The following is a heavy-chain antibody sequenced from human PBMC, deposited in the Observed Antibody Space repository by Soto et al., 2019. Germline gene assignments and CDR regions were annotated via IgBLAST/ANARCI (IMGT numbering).Heavy chain of an antibody. CDR1: GFTFSTYS. CDR3: ARDSQTGTGSYYMDV. V-gene: IGHV3-21*01. Sequence: GGSLRLSCAASGFTFSTYSMNWVRQAPGKGLEWVSSITSSSSYIYYADSVKGRFTISRDNAKNSLYLQVNSLRAEDTAVYYCARDSQTGTGSYYMDVWGKGTTVTVSS. CDR2: ITSSSSYI. D-gene: IGHD1-7*01. J-gene: IGHJ6*03.